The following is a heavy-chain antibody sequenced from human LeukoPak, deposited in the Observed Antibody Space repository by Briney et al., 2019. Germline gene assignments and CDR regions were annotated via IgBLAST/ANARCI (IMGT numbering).Heavy chain of an antibody. CDR1: GCSISSSSYY. V-gene: IGHV4-39*07. Sequence: KPSETLSLTCTVSGCSISSSSYYWGWIRQPPGKGLEWIGSIYYSGSTYYNPSRKSRVTISVDTSKNQFSLKLSSVPAADTAVYYCARGASEYDSSGTALPFDYWGQGTLVTVSS. CDR2: IYYSGST. D-gene: IGHD3-22*01. CDR3: ARGASEYDSSGTALPFDY. J-gene: IGHJ4*02.